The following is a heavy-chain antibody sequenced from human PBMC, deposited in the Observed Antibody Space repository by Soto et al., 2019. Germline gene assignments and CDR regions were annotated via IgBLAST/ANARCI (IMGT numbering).Heavy chain of an antibody. Sequence: QVQAVQSGAEVKKPGSSVKVSCKASGGIFTNNAISWVRQAPGQGPEGMGAVIPLFDTAYYAQIFRGRLRISAEGATTAAYTELSGLMSADPAVYFCATGGHNDGYNFFISMAVCGQGTTVTVS. CDR1: GGIFTNNA. J-gene: IGHJ6*02. CDR3: ATGGHNDGYNFFISMAV. CDR2: VIPLFDTA. V-gene: IGHV1-69*01. D-gene: IGHD5-18*01.